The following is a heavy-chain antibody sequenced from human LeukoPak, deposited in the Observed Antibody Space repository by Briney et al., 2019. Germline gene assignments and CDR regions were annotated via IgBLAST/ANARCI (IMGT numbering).Heavy chain of an antibody. CDR3: ARRKAAAGTRDCFDY. V-gene: IGHV3-30-3*01. J-gene: IGHJ4*02. D-gene: IGHD6-13*01. CDR1: GFTFSSYA. CDR2: ISYDGSNK. Sequence: GRSLRLSCAASGFTFSSYAMHWVRQAPGKGLEWVAVISYDGSNKYYADSVKGRFTISRDNSKNTLYLQMNSLRAEDTAVYYCARRKAAAGTRDCFDYWGQGTLVTVSS.